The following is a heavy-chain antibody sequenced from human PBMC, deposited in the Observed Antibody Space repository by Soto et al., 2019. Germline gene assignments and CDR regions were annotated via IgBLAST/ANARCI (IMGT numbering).Heavy chain of an antibody. Sequence: SETLSLTCTVSGGSISSYYWSWIRQPPGKGLEWIGYINHSGSTNYNPSLKSRVTISVNTSKNQFSLKLSSVTAADTAVYYCARVLGVAGYYYYYGMDVWGQGTTVTVSS. CDR3: ARVLGVAGYYYYYGMDV. J-gene: IGHJ6*02. CDR2: INHSGST. V-gene: IGHV4-59*12. CDR1: GGSISSYY. D-gene: IGHD6-19*01.